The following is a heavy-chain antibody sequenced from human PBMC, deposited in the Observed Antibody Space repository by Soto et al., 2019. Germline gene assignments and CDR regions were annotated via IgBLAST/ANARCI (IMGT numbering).Heavy chain of an antibody. D-gene: IGHD6-19*01. J-gene: IGHJ4*02. CDR2: IHYDPNKT. Sequence: QVQLVESGGGVVQPGRSLRLSCAASGLTFSGYGMHWVRQAPGQGLEWVAVIHYDPNKTYYADSVKGRFTISRDNSRNTLYLQMNSLRVEDTAVYYCATDGPGTGRYFGEYWGQGTLVTVSS. V-gene: IGHV3-33*01. CDR3: ATDGPGTGRYFGEY. CDR1: GLTFSGYG.